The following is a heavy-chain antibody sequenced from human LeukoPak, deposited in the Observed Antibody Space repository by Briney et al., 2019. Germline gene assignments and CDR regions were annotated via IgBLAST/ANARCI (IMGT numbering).Heavy chain of an antibody. Sequence: SETLSLTCTVSGGSISSYYWSWIRQPPGKGLEWIGYIYYSGSTNYNPSLKSRVTISVDTSKNQFSLKLSSVTAAVTAVYYCATSIAAAGRSWYFDLWGRGTLVTVSS. CDR3: ATSIAAAGRSWYFDL. J-gene: IGHJ2*01. CDR1: GGSISSYY. D-gene: IGHD6-13*01. CDR2: IYYSGST. V-gene: IGHV4-59*01.